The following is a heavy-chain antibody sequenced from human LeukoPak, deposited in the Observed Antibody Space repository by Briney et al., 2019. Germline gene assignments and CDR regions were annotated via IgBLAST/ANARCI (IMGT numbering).Heavy chain of an antibody. J-gene: IGHJ4*02. Sequence: SETLSLTCTVSGGSMSSYYGGWIRQPPGKGLEWIGYIYYSGSTNYNPSLKSRVTMSVDMSKNQFSLRLSSVTAADTAVYYCARRTRRDGSHTYYFDYWGQGTLVTVSS. CDR2: IYYSGST. CDR3: ARRTRRDGSHTYYFDY. V-gene: IGHV4-59*08. CDR1: GGSMSSYY. D-gene: IGHD5-24*01.